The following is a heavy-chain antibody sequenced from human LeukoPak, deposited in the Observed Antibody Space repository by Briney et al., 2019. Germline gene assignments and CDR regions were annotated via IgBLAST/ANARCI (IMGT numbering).Heavy chain of an antibody. CDR3: ARTPGRGTNFDY. Sequence: ASAKVSCKASGYTFTGYYMHWVRQAPGQGLEWMGWINPNSGGTNYAQKFQGRVTMTRDTSISTAYMELSRLRSDDTAVYYCARTPGRGTNFDYWGQGTLVTVSS. V-gene: IGHV1-2*02. CDR1: GYTFTGYY. CDR2: INPNSGGT. D-gene: IGHD3-16*01. J-gene: IGHJ4*02.